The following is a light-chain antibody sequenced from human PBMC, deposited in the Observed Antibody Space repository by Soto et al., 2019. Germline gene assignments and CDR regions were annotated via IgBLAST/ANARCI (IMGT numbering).Light chain of an antibody. J-gene: IGKJ5*01. CDR2: DAS. CDR1: QSVSSY. CDR3: QQRCNGTPIT. V-gene: IGKV3-11*01. Sequence: HSLATVSLLRAERTTRCCRASQSVSSYLAWYQQKPGQAPRLLIYDASNRATGIPARFSGSGSGTDFTLTIGSLEPEDYAVYYSQQRCNGTPITFGQGTLLEIK.